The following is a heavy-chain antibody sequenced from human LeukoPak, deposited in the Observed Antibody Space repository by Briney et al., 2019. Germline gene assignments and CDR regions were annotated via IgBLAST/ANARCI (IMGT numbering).Heavy chain of an antibody. J-gene: IGHJ3*02. V-gene: IGHV3-66*01. CDR3: ARDRSPVGGVRGVIITGAFDI. Sequence: GGSLRLSCAASGFTVSSNYMSWVRQAPGKGLEWVSVIYSGGSTYYADSVKGRFTISRDNSKNTLYLQMNSLRAEDTAVYYCARDRSPVGGVRGVIITGAFDIWGQGTMVTVSS. CDR1: GFTVSSNY. D-gene: IGHD3-10*01. CDR2: IYSGGST.